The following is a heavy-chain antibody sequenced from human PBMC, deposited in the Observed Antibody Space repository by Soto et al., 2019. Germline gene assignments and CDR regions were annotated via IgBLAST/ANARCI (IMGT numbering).Heavy chain of an antibody. CDR1: GGTFSNYA. D-gene: IGHD6-19*01. Sequence: QVQLVQSGAEVKKPGSSVKVSCKASGGTFSNYAINWVRQAPGQGLEWMGGIIPMFGTTNYAQKFQSRVTFTADESSNTAYMELINLRSEDTAVYYCARDKGRSSVWYFYCDSWGQGTLVTVPT. V-gene: IGHV1-69*01. CDR2: IIPMFGTT. J-gene: IGHJ4*02. CDR3: ARDKGRSSVWYFYCDS.